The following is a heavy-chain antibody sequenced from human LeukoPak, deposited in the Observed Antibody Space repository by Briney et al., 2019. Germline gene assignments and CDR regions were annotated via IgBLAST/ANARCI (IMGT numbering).Heavy chain of an antibody. Sequence: SQTLSLTCTVSGGSISSGDYYWSWIRQPPGKGLEWIGYIYYSGSTYYNPSLKSRVTISVDTSKNQFSLKLSSVTAADTAVYYCARVRGSYVTNWFDPWGQGTLVTVSS. D-gene: IGHD1-26*01. CDR1: GGSISSGDYY. V-gene: IGHV4-30-4*01. CDR3: ARVRGSYVTNWFDP. CDR2: IYYSGST. J-gene: IGHJ5*02.